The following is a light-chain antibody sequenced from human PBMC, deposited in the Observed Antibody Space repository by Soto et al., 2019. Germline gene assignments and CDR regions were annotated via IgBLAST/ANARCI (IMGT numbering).Light chain of an antibody. V-gene: IGKV1-39*01. CDR2: AAS. CDR3: QQSYNPPPWT. Sequence: DIQMTQSPSSLSASVGDRVTITCRASQTISRHLNWYQQKPGKAPKLLIYAASSLQGGVPSRFSGSGSGTDFTLTISSLKPEDFATYYCQQSYNPPPWTFGQGTKVDIK. J-gene: IGKJ1*01. CDR1: QTISRH.